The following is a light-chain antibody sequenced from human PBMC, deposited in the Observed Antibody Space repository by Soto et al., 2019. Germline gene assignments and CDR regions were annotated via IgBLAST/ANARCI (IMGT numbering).Light chain of an antibody. CDR1: KNDIGVYDF. CDR3: SSYAGSINFYV. CDR2: EVV. J-gene: IGLJ1*01. Sequence: QSVLTQPPSASGSPGQSVTISCTGTKNDIGVYDFVSWYQHHPGKAPRLIIYEVVQRPSGVPDRFSGSKSGNTASLTVSGLQAEDEADYYCSSYAGSINFYVFGTGTKLTVL. V-gene: IGLV2-8*01.